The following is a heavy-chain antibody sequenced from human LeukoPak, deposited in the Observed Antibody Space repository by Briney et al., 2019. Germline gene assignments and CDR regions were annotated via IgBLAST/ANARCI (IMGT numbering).Heavy chain of an antibody. CDR1: GGSISSGDYY. J-gene: IGHJ4*02. CDR2: IHYSGST. Sequence: SETLSLTCTVSGGSISSGDYYWTWIRQPPGKGLEWIGYIHYSGSTYYNPSLKSRVTISVDTSKNQFSLKLSSVTAADTTVYYCARAVVPAARDGDYFDYWGQGTLVTVSS. V-gene: IGHV4-30-4*01. CDR3: ARAVVPAARDGDYFDY. D-gene: IGHD2-2*01.